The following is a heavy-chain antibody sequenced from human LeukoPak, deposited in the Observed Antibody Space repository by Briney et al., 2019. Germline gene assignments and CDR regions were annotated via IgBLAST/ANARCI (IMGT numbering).Heavy chain of an antibody. J-gene: IGHJ5*02. CDR3: ARLKYSSTWPFDP. CDR2: IYPGDSDT. CDR1: GYGYTPYW. V-gene: IGHV5-51*01. Sequence: GESLKISCTSSGYGYTPYWIGWVRQMPGKGLEWMGLIYPGDSDTRYSPSFQGQVTISADKSISTAYLQWSSLKASDTAMYYCARLKYSSTWPFDPWGQGTLATVSS. D-gene: IGHD6-6*01.